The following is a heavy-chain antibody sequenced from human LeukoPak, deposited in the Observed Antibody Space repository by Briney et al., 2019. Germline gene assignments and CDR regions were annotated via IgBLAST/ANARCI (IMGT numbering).Heavy chain of an antibody. CDR1: GFTFSDYY. CDR2: ISSSGGTI. J-gene: IGHJ4*02. Sequence: PGGSLRLSCVASGFTFSDYYMSWIRQAPGKGLEWVSYISSSGGTIYYADSVKGRFTISRDNAKNSLYLQMNSLRAEDTAVYYCARDGPASSSSDFDYWGQGTLVTVSS. D-gene: IGHD6-6*01. CDR3: ARDGPASSSSDFDY. V-gene: IGHV3-11*01.